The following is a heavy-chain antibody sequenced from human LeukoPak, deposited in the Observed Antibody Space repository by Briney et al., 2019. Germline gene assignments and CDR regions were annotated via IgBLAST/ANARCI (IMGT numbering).Heavy chain of an antibody. D-gene: IGHD6-19*01. V-gene: IGHV1-69*06. Sequence: ASVKVSCKASGGTFSSYAISWVRQAPGQGLEWMGGIIPIFGTANYAQKFQGRVTITADKSTSTAYMELSSLRSEDTAVYYCAIVPLEDHTAVAGNRGDYWGQGTLVTVSS. CDR1: GGTFSSYA. J-gene: IGHJ4*02. CDR2: IIPIFGTA. CDR3: AIVPLEDHTAVAGNRGDY.